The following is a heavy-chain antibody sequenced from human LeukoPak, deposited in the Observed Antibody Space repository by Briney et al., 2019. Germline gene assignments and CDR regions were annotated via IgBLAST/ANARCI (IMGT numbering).Heavy chain of an antibody. V-gene: IGHV3-66*02. D-gene: IGHD3-9*01. CDR1: GFTLSNYA. CDR2: IYSGGST. Sequence: GASLRLSCAASGFTLSNYALHWVRQAPGKGLEWVSVIYSGGSTYYADSVKGRFTISRDNSKNTLYLQMNSLRAEDTAVYYCARASSNYDILTGYATEYYFDYWGRGTLVTVSS. J-gene: IGHJ4*02. CDR3: ARASSNYDILTGYATEYYFDY.